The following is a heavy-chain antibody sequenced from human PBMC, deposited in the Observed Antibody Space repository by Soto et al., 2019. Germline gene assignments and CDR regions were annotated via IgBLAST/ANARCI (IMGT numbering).Heavy chain of an antibody. V-gene: IGHV4-30-2*06. J-gene: IGHJ6*02. CDR3: ASSSQALSFYDLDV. Sequence: QLQLQGSGSRLVKPSQTLSLSCTVSGGSISSAGYSWSWIRQSPGKDLEWIGYIYHSVNAFYNPSLKSRVTMSLDRSRNQFSLNLTSVTAADTAVYFCASSSQALSFYDLDVWGQGTTVVVSS. CDR1: GGSISSAGYS. CDR2: IYHSVNA. D-gene: IGHD2-2*01.